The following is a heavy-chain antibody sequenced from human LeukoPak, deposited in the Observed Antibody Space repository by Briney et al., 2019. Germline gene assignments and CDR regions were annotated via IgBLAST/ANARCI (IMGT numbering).Heavy chain of an antibody. Sequence: PSETLSLTCAVSGGSISSGGYSWSWIRQPPGKGLEWIGYIYHSGSTYYNPSLKSRVTISVDRSKNQFSLKLSSVTAADTAVYYCARGGSNYDFWSGYQKRKYYYYYGMDVWGQGTTVTVSS. V-gene: IGHV4-30-2*01. CDR1: GGSISSGGYS. D-gene: IGHD3-3*01. CDR3: ARGGSNYDFWSGYQKRKYYYYYGMDV. CDR2: IYHSGST. J-gene: IGHJ6*02.